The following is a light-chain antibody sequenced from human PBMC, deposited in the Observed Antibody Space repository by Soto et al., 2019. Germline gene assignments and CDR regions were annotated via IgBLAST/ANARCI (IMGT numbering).Light chain of an antibody. CDR2: ESS. CDR1: QGISTL. Sequence: AIQLTPSPSSLSASVVYRVTITRQASQGISTLLAWYQQKPGKAPKVLIYESSLLQSGVPSRFSGSGSGTDFTLNISSLQPEDFATYYCQHFKSFPITVGQGTRGRL. CDR3: QHFKSFPIT. J-gene: IGKJ5*01. V-gene: IGKV1-13*02.